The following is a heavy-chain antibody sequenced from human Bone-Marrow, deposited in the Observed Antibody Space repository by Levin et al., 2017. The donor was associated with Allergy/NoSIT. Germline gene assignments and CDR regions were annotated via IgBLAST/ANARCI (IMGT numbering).Heavy chain of an antibody. CDR2: ISWNSDSV. J-gene: IGHJ6*02. V-gene: IGHV3-9*01. CDR1: GFRFDDYT. Sequence: LRLSCTAYGFRFDDYTMHWVRQIPGESLEWVAIISWNSDSVGYGESVKGRFTISRDNAKNSLHLEMNSLRSEDTGVYYCVKDQSAHDYNGMDVWGQGTTVTV. D-gene: IGHD3-3*01. CDR3: VKDQSAHDYNGMDV.